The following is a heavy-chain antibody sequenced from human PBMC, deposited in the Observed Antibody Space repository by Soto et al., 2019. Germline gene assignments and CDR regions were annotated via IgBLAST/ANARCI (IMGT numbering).Heavy chain of an antibody. CDR1: GYTFTSYG. V-gene: IGHV1-18*04. CDR2: ITAYNGNT. D-gene: IGHD2-15*01. CDR3: ARDAKRYCSGGSGSYLDF. J-gene: IGHJ4*02. Sequence: ASVKVSCKASGYTFTSYGISWVRQAPGQGLEWMGWITAYNGNTNYAQKLQGRVTMTTDTSTSTAYMELRSLRSDDTAVYYCARDAKRYCSGGSGSYLDFWGQGTQVTVSS.